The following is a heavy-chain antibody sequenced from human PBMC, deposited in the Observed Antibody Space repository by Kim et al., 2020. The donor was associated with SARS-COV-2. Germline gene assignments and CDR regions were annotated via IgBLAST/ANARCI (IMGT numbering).Heavy chain of an antibody. CDR2: ISSSSSYI. Sequence: GGSLRLSCAASGFTFSSYSMNWVRQAPGKGLEWVSFISSSSSYIYYADSVKGRFTISRDNAKNSLYLQMNSLRAEDTAVYYCARASSGWYWYYYGMEVWGQGTTVTVSS. J-gene: IGHJ6*02. CDR1: GFTFSSYS. D-gene: IGHD6-19*01. CDR3: ARASSGWYWYYYGMEV. V-gene: IGHV3-21*01.